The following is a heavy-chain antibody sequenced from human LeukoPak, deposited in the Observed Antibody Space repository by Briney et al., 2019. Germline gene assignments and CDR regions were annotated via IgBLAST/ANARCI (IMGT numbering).Heavy chain of an antibody. CDR3: ATKQWLAPPPDS. D-gene: IGHD6-19*01. J-gene: IGHJ4*02. Sequence: TGGSLRLSCAAPGFTFSKSWMLWVRQAPGEGLESVSRINTDGTVTTYADSVKGRFTVSRDNADNTMFLQMNSVRDEDTAVYYCATKQWLAPPPDSWGQGTPVTVSS. V-gene: IGHV3-74*01. CDR2: INTDGTVT. CDR1: GFTFSKSW.